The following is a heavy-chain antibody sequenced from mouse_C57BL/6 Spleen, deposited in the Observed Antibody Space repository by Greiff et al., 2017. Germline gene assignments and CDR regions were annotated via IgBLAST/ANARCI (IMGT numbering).Heavy chain of an antibody. CDR3: ARGYSNYPWFAY. Sequence: QVQLQQSGAELAKPGASVKLSCKASGYTFTSYWMHWVKQRPGQGLEWIGYINPSSGYTKYNQKFKDKATLTADKSSRTAYMQLSSLTYEDSAVYYCARGYSNYPWFAYWGQGTLVTVSA. J-gene: IGHJ3*01. CDR2: INPSSGYT. D-gene: IGHD2-5*01. CDR1: GYTFTSYW. V-gene: IGHV1-7*01.